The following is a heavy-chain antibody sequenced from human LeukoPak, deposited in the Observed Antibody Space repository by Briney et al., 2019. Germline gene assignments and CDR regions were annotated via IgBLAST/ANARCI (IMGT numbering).Heavy chain of an antibody. CDR2: MSPNSGNT. Sequence: SVKVSCKASGYTFTSYDIDWVRQATGQGLEWMGWMSPNSGNTGYAQKFQGRVTMTRNTSISTAYMELSSLRSEDTAVYYCARRYCSGGSCYGFELLDYWGQGTLVTVSS. CDR3: ARRYCSGGSCYGFELLDY. D-gene: IGHD2-15*01. V-gene: IGHV1-8*01. CDR1: GYTFTSYD. J-gene: IGHJ4*02.